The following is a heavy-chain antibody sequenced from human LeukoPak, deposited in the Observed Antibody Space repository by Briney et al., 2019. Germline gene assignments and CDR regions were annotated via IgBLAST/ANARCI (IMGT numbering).Heavy chain of an antibody. CDR1: GGSFSGYS. D-gene: IGHD1-1*01. CDR3: ARGSATGLAY. CDR2: IDRRGST. J-gene: IGHJ4*02. V-gene: IGHV4-34*01. Sequence: SETLSLACAVYGGSFSGYSWTWIRQPPGKGLEWIGEIDRRGSTNYNPALKSRLTISVDTSKNQFSLKLTSVTAADTAVYYCARGSATGLAYWGQGTLVTVSS.